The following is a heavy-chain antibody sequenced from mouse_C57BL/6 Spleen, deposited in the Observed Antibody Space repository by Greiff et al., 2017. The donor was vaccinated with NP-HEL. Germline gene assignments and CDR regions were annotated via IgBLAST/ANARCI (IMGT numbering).Heavy chain of an antibody. D-gene: IGHD1-1*01. J-gene: IGHJ4*01. Sequence: QVQLQQSGPELVKPGASVKISCKASGYAFSSSWMNWVKQRPGKGLEWIGRIYPGDGDTNYNGKFKGKATLTADKSSSTAYMQLRSLTSEDSAVYFCARVPFITTDYYAMDYWGQGTSVTVSS. CDR3: ARVPFITTDYYAMDY. CDR2: IYPGDGDT. CDR1: GYAFSSSW. V-gene: IGHV1-82*01.